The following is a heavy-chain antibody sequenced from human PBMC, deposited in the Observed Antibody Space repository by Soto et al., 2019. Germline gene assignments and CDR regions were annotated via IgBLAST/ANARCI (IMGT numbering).Heavy chain of an antibody. Sequence: QVQLVQSGAEVKNPGSSVKVSCKASGATFSTYAISWLRQAPGQGLEWRGGIIPLFGTPNYAQRFKGRVIITADESTSTAYMELSRLRSEDTAVYYCARDRDDYGSGNYYNRIDFWGQGTLVTVSS. D-gene: IGHD3-10*01. CDR1: GATFSTYA. V-gene: IGHV1-69*01. CDR3: ARDRDDYGSGNYYNRIDF. CDR2: IIPLFGTP. J-gene: IGHJ4*02.